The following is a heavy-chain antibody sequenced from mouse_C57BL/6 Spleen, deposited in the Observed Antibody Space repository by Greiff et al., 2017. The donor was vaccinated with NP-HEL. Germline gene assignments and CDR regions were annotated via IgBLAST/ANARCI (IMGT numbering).Heavy chain of an antibody. CDR2: ISSGSSTI. Sequence: EVQLQESGGGLVKPGGSLKLSCAASGFTFSDYGMHWVRQAPEKGLEWVAYISSGSSTIYYADTVKGRFTISRDNAKNTLFLQMTSLRSEDTAMYYCARGLLLRYFDYWGQGTTLTVSS. CDR1: GFTFSDYG. J-gene: IGHJ2*01. V-gene: IGHV5-17*01. D-gene: IGHD1-1*01. CDR3: ARGLLLRYFDY.